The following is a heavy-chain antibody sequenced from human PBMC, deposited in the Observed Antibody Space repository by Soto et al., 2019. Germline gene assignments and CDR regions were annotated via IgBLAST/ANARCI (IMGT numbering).Heavy chain of an antibody. CDR3: ARGNHRWLQLWYFDL. J-gene: IGHJ2*01. V-gene: IGHV1-69*05. CDR2: IIPIFGTA. D-gene: IGHD5-12*01. Sequence: QVQLVQSGAEVKKPGSSVTVSCKASGGTFSSYTISWVRQAPGQGLEWMGGIIPIFGTANYAQKFQGRVTXPXXXYXXTAYMELSSLRSEDTAVYYCARGNHRWLQLWYFDLWGRGTLVTVSS. CDR1: GGTFSSYT.